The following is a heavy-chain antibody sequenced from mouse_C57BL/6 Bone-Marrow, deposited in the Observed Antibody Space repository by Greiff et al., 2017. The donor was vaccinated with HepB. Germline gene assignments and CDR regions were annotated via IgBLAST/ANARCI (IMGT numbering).Heavy chain of an antibody. CDR3: TTPLIYYGNYLSLAY. J-gene: IGHJ3*01. CDR2: IDPENGDT. V-gene: IGHV14-4*01. Sequence: VQLQQSGAELVRPGASVKLSCTASGFNIKDDYMHWVKQRPEQGLEWIGWIDPENGDTEYASKFQGKATITADTSSNTAYLQLSSLTSEVTAVYYCTTPLIYYGNYLSLAYWGQGTLVTVSA. CDR1: GFNIKDDY. D-gene: IGHD2-1*01.